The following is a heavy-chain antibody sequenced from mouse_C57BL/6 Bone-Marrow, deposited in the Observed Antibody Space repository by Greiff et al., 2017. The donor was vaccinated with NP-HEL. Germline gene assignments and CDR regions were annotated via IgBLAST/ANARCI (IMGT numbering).Heavy chain of an antibody. CDR2: IDPSDSYT. J-gene: IGHJ3*01. Sequence: VQLQQPGAELVKPGASVKLSCKASGYTFTTYWMQWVKQRPGQGLEWIGEIDPSDSYTNYNQKFKGKATLTVDPSSSTAYMQLSSLTSEDSAVYYCARKAYYGRSYEFAYWGQGTLVTVSA. CDR1: GYTFTTYW. CDR3: ARKAYYGRSYEFAY. V-gene: IGHV1-50*01. D-gene: IGHD1-1*01.